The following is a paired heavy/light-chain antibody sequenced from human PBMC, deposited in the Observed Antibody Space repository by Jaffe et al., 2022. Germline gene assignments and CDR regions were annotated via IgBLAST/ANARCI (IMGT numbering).Heavy chain of an antibody. D-gene: IGHD6-13*01. Sequence: QVQLQESGPGLVKPSQTLSLTCTVSGGSFSSGDYYWSWIRQPAGKGLEWIGRMYTSGRSYYNPSLRSRVTISLDTSNNQFSLKLNSVTAADTAVYYCARGASSSSNHNWFDPWGQGTLVTVSS. CDR1: GGSFSSGDYY. CDR3: ARGASSSSNHNWFDP. J-gene: IGHJ5*02. CDR2: MYTSGRS. V-gene: IGHV4-61*02.
Light chain of an antibody. V-gene: IGLV2-14*03. CDR1: SSDVGGYDY. CDR2: TVS. J-gene: IGLJ3*02. Sequence: QSALTQPASVSGSPGQSITISCTGTSSDVGGYDYVSWYQQHPGTAPRLMIYTVSYRPSGVSNRFSGSKSGNTAYLTISGLQAEDEANYYCCSYASSSTWLFGGGTKVTVL. CDR3: CSYASSSTWL.